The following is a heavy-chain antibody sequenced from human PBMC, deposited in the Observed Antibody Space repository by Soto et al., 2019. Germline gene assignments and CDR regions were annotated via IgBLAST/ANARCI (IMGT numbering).Heavy chain of an antibody. D-gene: IGHD6-13*01. V-gene: IGHV4-61*01. J-gene: IGHJ4*02. Sequence: PSETLSLTCTVSGGSVSSGSYYWSWIRQPPGKGLEWIGYIYYSGSTNYNPSLKSRVTISVDTSKNQFSLKLSSVTAADTAVYYCARADRHHSSSCIYWGQGTLVTVSS. CDR2: IYYSGST. CDR1: GGSVSSGSYY. CDR3: ARADRHHSSSCIY.